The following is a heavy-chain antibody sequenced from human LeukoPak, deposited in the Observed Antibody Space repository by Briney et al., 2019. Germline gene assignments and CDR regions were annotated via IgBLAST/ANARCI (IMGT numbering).Heavy chain of an antibody. Sequence: ASVKVSCKAPGYTFTSYAMHWVRQAPGQRLEWMGWINADNGNTKYSRKFQGRVTITRDTSASTTYMELSSLRSEDTAVYYCARALLRYFDFDYWGQGTLVTVSS. CDR2: INADNGNT. J-gene: IGHJ4*02. CDR3: ARALLRYFDFDY. V-gene: IGHV1-3*01. CDR1: GYTFTSYA. D-gene: IGHD3-9*01.